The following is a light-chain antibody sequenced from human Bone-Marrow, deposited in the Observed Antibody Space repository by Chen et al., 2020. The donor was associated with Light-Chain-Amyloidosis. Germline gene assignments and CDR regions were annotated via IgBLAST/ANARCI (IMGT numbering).Light chain of an antibody. CDR1: QTISSNY. CDR3: QQYGTSPLT. V-gene: IGKV3-20*01. Sequence: EIVLTQSPGTLSLSPGEGANLSCRASQTISSNYLTWYQQKFGQAPRLLIYGSSSRATGIPDRFTGRESGTAFTLTINRLEPEDFAMYYCQQYGTSPLTFGGGTKVEIK. CDR2: GSS. J-gene: IGKJ4*01.